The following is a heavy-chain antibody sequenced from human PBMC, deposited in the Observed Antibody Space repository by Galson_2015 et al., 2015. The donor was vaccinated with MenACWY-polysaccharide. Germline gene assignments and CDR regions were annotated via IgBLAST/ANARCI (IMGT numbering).Heavy chain of an antibody. CDR2: ITPIFETA. J-gene: IGHJ4*02. V-gene: IGHV1-69*13. CDR3: ARLSPVASSVGFGF. CDR1: GGTFSSYG. Sequence: SVKVSCKVSGGTFSSYGIIWVRQAPGQGLECMGGITPIFETANYAPNFQDRVTIAADDSTSTTYMEMSILRLEDTAVYYCARLSPVASSVGFGFWGQGTLVTVSS. D-gene: IGHD4-23*01.